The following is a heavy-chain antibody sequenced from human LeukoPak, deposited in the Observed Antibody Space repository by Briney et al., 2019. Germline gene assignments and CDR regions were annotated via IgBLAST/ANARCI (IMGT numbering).Heavy chain of an antibody. CDR2: IYHSGST. V-gene: IGHV4-38-2*01. CDR1: GYSISGGYY. D-gene: IGHD4-17*01. Sequence: PSETLSLTCAVSGYSISGGYYWGWIRQPPGKGLEWIGSIYHSGSTYYNPSLKSRVTISVDTSKNQFSLKLSSVTAADTAVYYCARRAEDYGDYGLDYWGQGTLVTVSS. CDR3: ARRAEDYGDYGLDY. J-gene: IGHJ4*02.